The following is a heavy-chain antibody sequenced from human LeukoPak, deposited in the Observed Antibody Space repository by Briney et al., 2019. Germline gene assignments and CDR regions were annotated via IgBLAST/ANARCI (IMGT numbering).Heavy chain of an antibody. CDR3: ARVGIDIETAGTIHNWFDP. D-gene: IGHD6-13*01. CDR2: IYYSGST. Sequence: TSGTLSLTCTISGGSISSGDWWNWVRQSPGRGLEWIGYIYYSGSTYYNPSLKSRVSISVDTSKNQFSLKLSSVTAADTAVYFCARVGIDIETAGTIHNWFDPWGQGTQVTVSS. J-gene: IGHJ5*02. CDR1: GGSISSGDW. V-gene: IGHV4-30-4*01.